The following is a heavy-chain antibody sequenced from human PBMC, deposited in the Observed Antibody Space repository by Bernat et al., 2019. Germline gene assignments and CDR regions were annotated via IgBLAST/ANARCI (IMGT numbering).Heavy chain of an antibody. CDR1: GFTFSSYA. CDR2: ISYDGSNK. CDR3: AKSDHYDSSGKSFDY. Sequence: QVQLVESGGGVVQPGRSLRLSCAASGFTFSSYAMHWVRQAPGKGLEWVAVISYDGSNKYYADSVKGRFTISRDNSKNTLYLQMNSLRAEDTAVYYCAKSDHYDSSGKSFDYWGQGTLVTVSS. J-gene: IGHJ4*02. D-gene: IGHD3-22*01. V-gene: IGHV3-30*18.